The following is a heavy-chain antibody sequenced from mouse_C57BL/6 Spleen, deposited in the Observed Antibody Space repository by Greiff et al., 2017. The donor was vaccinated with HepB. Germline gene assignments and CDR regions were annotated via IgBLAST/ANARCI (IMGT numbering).Heavy chain of an antibody. Sequence: VQVVESGPGLVQPSQSLSITCTVSGFSLTSYGVHWVRQSPGKGLEWLGVIWSGGSTDYNAAFISRLSISQDNSKSQVFFKMNSLQADDTAIYYCARSKWGYGNGNAMDYWGQGTSVTVSS. CDR3: ARSKWGYGNGNAMDY. V-gene: IGHV2-2*01. J-gene: IGHJ4*01. CDR1: GFSLTSYG. CDR2: IWSGGST. D-gene: IGHD2-1*01.